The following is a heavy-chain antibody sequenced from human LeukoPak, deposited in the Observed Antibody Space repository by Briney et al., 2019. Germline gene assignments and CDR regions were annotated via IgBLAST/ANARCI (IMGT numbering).Heavy chain of an antibody. CDR1: GYTFIGYY. Sequence: ASVNVSCKASGYTFIGYYIHWVRQAPGQGPEWMGWINPNGGGTRYAQKCQGRVTLTRDTSINTAYMELSTLRFDDTAVYYCARGMTPNNWFDPWGQGTLVTVSS. V-gene: IGHV1-2*02. J-gene: IGHJ5*02. D-gene: IGHD1-20*01. CDR3: ARGMTPNNWFDP. CDR2: INPNGGGT.